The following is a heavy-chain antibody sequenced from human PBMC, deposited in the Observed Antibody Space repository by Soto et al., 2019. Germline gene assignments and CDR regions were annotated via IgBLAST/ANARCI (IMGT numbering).Heavy chain of an antibody. V-gene: IGHV3-30-3*01. CDR1: GFTFSSYA. D-gene: IGHD1-26*01. Sequence: GGSLRLSCAASGFTFSSYAMSWVRQVPGKGLEWVAIISFDGSNKDYADSVEGRFTVSRDNSKNKLYLQMNSLRVEDTAVYHCARVEEFIVGAKPEPQPADYWGQGTLVTVSS. CDR3: ARVEEFIVGAKPEPQPADY. J-gene: IGHJ4*02. CDR2: ISFDGSNK.